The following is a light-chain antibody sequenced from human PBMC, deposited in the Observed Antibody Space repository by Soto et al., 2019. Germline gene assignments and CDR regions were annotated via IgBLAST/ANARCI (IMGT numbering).Light chain of an antibody. Sequence: QSALTQPASGSGCPGQSITISCTGTSSDVGTYDYVSWHQQHPRKAPKLIIYDVNNRPSGVSSRFSGSKSGNTASLTISGLQAEDEADYYCCSFSTSGTHVFGTGTKLTVL. J-gene: IGLJ1*01. V-gene: IGLV2-14*01. CDR3: CSFSTSGTHV. CDR1: SSDVGTYDY. CDR2: DVN.